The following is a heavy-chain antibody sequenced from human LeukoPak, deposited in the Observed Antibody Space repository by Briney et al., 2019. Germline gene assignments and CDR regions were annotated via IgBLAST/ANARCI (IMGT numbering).Heavy chain of an antibody. CDR1: GGSFSGYY. D-gene: IGHD6-13*01. Sequence: SETLSLTCAVYGGSFSGYYWSWIRQPPGKGLEWIGEINHSGSTNYNPALKSRVTISVDTSKNQFSLKLSSVTAADTAVYYCARGGRYSSSWQPKAFYYYYGMDVWGHGTTVTVSS. CDR3: ARGGRYSSSWQPKAFYYYYGMDV. V-gene: IGHV4-34*01. J-gene: IGHJ6*02. CDR2: INHSGST.